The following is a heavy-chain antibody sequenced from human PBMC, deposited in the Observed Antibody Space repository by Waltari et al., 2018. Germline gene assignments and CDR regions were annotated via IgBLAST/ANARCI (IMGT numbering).Heavy chain of an antibody. D-gene: IGHD2-2*01. CDR1: GGTFSNYA. J-gene: IGHJ6*02. CDR2: IIPFLDVT. V-gene: IGHV1-69*10. CDR3: ARGREPGLVVLPADV. Sequence: QVQLVQSEAEVKKPGSSVKVSCRASGGTFSNYAITWVRLAPGQGLEWMGGIIPFLDVTKYAGNFQGRVTFTADQSTGTAFMELSSLRSDDTAVYYCARGREPGLVVLPADVWGQGTTVTVAS.